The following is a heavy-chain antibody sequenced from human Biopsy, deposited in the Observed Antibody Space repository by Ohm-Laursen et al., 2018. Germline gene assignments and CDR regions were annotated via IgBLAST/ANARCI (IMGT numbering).Heavy chain of an antibody. CDR1: GYTFTDYS. V-gene: IGHV1-2*02. CDR2: VNPNIGST. D-gene: IGHD3-10*01. J-gene: IGHJ3*02. CDR3: ARDRMVTIITLVRADTFDI. Sequence: SSVTVSCKASGYTFTDYSLHWVRQAPGQGLEWMGWVNPNIGSTNYAQKLQGRVTMTSDTSISTAYIELRRLISDDTAVYFCARDRMVTIITLVRADTFDIWGQGTLVSVSS.